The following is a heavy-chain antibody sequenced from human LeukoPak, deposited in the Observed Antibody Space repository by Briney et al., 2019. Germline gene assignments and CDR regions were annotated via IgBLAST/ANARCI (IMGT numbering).Heavy chain of an antibody. CDR3: AKVALGYCSGGSCYYFDY. J-gene: IGHJ4*02. CDR2: VNGFGGST. V-gene: IGHV3-23*01. CDR1: GFTFSSYA. Sequence: GGSLRLSCAGSGFTFSSYAMSWVRQAPGKGPEWVSAVNGFGGSTYYADSVKGRFTISRDNSKNTLYLQMNSLRAEDTAVYYCAKVALGYCSGGSCYYFDYWGQGTLVTVSS. D-gene: IGHD2-15*01.